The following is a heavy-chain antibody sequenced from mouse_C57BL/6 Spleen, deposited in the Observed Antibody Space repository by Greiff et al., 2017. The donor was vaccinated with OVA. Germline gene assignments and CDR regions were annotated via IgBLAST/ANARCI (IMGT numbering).Heavy chain of an antibody. CDR3: ARPVVADWYFDV. Sequence: EVKLVESGGGLVKPGGSLKLSCAASGFTFSDYGMHWVRQAPEKGLEWVAYISSGSSTIYYADTVKGRFTISRDNAKNTLFLQMTSLRSDDTAMYYCARPVVADWYFDVWGTGTTVTVSS. V-gene: IGHV5-17*01. J-gene: IGHJ1*03. CDR1: GFTFSDYG. D-gene: IGHD1-1*01. CDR2: ISSGSSTI.